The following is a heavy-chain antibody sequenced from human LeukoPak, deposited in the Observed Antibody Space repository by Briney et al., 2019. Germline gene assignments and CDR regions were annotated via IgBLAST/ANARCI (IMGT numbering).Heavy chain of an antibody. Sequence: GGSLRLSCAASGFTFSSYSMNWVRQAPGKGLEWVSSISSTSNYMYYADSVKGRFTISRVNAKNSLYLQMNSLRADDTAVYYCARGECSSTSCPFANWGQGTLVTVSS. CDR2: ISSTSNYM. J-gene: IGHJ4*02. CDR1: GFTFSSYS. D-gene: IGHD2-2*01. CDR3: ARGECSSTSCPFAN. V-gene: IGHV3-21*01.